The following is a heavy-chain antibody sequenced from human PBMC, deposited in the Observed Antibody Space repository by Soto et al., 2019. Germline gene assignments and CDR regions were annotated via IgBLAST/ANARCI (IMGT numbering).Heavy chain of an antibody. CDR2: IYHSGST. CDR3: ARGMSTVTTLDY. D-gene: IGHD4-17*01. J-gene: IGHJ4*02. V-gene: IGHV4-30-2*01. CDR1: GGSISSGGYS. Sequence: SETLSLTCAVPGGSISSGGYSWSWIRQPPGKGLEWIGYIYHSGSTYYNPSLKSRVTISLDRSKKQFSLKLSSVTAAETAVYYCARGMSTVTTLDYWGQGTLVTVSA.